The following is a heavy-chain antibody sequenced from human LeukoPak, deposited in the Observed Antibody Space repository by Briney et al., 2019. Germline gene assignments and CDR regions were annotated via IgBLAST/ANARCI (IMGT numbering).Heavy chain of an antibody. CDR3: ARGTVTMVDY. Sequence: GGSLRLSCAASGFTFSSYTMSWVRQAPGRGLEWVPVIYSGGSTYYADSVKGRFTISRDNSKNTLFLQMNSLRAGDTAVYYCARGTVTMVDYWGQGTLVTVSS. J-gene: IGHJ4*02. CDR2: IYSGGST. V-gene: IGHV3-66*01. D-gene: IGHD3-10*01. CDR1: GFTFSSYT.